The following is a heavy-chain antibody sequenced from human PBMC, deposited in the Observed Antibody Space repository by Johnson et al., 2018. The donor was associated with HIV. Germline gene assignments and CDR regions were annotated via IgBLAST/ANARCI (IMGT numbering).Heavy chain of an antibody. CDR3: ARRSGITMISGDAFDI. D-gene: IGHD3-22*01. CDR1: GFTFSDYY. Sequence: QVQLVESGGGLGKPGGSLRLSCAASGFTFSDYYMNWLRQAPGTGLEWVSYISSTGSTIYYAESVKGRFTISRDNAKNSLYLQMNSLRAEDTAVYYCARRSGITMISGDAFDIWGQGTMVTVSS. CDR2: ISSTGSTI. J-gene: IGHJ3*02. V-gene: IGHV3-11*01.